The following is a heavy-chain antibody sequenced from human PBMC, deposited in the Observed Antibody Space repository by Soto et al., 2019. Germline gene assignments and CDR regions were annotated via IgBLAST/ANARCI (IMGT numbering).Heavy chain of an antibody. Sequence: GGSLRLSCAASGFTFSDYYMSWIRQAPGKGLEWVSYISSSGSTIYYADSVKGRFTISRDNAKNPLYLQMNSLRAEDTAVYYCARDIDVDIVATTPQGKFDYWGQGTLVTVSS. CDR2: ISSSGSTI. CDR1: GFTFSDYY. D-gene: IGHD5-12*01. V-gene: IGHV3-11*01. CDR3: ARDIDVDIVATTPQGKFDY. J-gene: IGHJ4*02.